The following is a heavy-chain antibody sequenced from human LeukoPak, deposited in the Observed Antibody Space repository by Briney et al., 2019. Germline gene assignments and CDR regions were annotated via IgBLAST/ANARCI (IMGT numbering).Heavy chain of an antibody. J-gene: IGHJ6*03. CDR1: GYTFTSYG. CDR2: ISAYNGNT. Sequence: WASVKVSCKASGYTFTSYGISWVRQAPGQGLEWMGWISAYNGNTNYAQKLQGRVTMTTDTSTSTAYMELRSLRSDDTAVYYCGRGPREVGGNKYYYYNGDFWAKGTRFPVSS. V-gene: IGHV1-18*01. D-gene: IGHD1-26*01. CDR3: GRGPREVGGNKYYYYNGDF.